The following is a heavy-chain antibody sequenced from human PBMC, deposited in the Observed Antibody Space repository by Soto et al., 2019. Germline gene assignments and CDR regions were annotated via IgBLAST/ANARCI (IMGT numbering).Heavy chain of an antibody. CDR1: GFTFDDYA. Sequence: GGSVRLSCAASGFTFDDYAMHWVRQAPGKGLEWVSGISWNSGSIGYADSVKGRFTISRDNAKNSLYLQMNSLRAEDTALYYCAKGGYNWNSYLHYWGQGTLVTVSS. CDR2: ISWNSGSI. CDR3: AKGGYNWNSYLHY. D-gene: IGHD1-7*01. J-gene: IGHJ4*02. V-gene: IGHV3-9*01.